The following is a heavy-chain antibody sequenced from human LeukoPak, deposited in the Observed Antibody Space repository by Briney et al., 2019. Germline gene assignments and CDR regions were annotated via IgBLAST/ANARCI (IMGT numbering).Heavy chain of an antibody. CDR2: IYHSGST. CDR3: ARLVYIAAAGFDAFDI. Sequence: SQTLSLTCTVSGGSISSGGYYWSWIRQPPGKGLEWIGYIYHSGSTYYNPSLKSRVTISVDRSKNQFSLKLSSVTAADTAVYYCARLVYIAAAGFDAFDIWGQGTMVTVSS. D-gene: IGHD6-13*01. CDR1: GGSISSGGYY. J-gene: IGHJ3*02. V-gene: IGHV4-30-2*01.